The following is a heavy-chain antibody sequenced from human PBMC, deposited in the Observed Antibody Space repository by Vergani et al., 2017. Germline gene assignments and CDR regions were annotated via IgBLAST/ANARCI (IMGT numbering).Heavy chain of an antibody. CDR1: GFALNRHA. Sequence: QVQLVESGGGVVQPGTSLRLSCVVSGFALNRHAMYWVRQAPGKGLEWVVGISFDGTNEYYPDLVKGRFTISRDIAKNTLYRQVRSLRLEDTGVYHCVRDRGLCAGGRCYTEAWDYWGQGTPVTVSS. CDR2: ISFDGTNE. D-gene: IGHD2-2*02. CDR3: VRDRGLCAGGRCYTEAWDY. V-gene: IGHV3-30-3*01. J-gene: IGHJ4*02.